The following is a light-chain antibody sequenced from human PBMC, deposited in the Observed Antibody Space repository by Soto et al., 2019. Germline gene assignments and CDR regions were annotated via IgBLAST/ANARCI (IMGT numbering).Light chain of an antibody. Sequence: VLTQPPSLSAAPGQRVTISCSGSSSNIGGNSVSWYQQLPGTAPKLLIYDDNKRPSGIPDRFSGSKSGTSVTLGITGFQTGDEADYYCGSWDSSLSAYVFGTGTKVTVL. J-gene: IGLJ1*01. CDR1: SSNIGGNS. V-gene: IGLV1-51*01. CDR2: DDN. CDR3: GSWDSSLSAYV.